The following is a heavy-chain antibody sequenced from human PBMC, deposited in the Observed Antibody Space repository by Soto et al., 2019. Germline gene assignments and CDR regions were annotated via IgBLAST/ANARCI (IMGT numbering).Heavy chain of an antibody. CDR1: GGSFNRHT. CDR2: IIPIVGTA. V-gene: IGHV1-69*01. D-gene: IGHD3-22*01. J-gene: IGHJ4*02. Sequence: QVQLVQSGAEVRKPGSSVRVSCKASGGSFNRHTISWVRQAPGQGLEWMGGIIPIVGTANHAQKCQGRVTIIADESTSTVYMELGSLRSDDTAIYYCAGGWGYDSTDYYYAYWGQGTLVIVSS. CDR3: AGGWGYDSTDYYYAY.